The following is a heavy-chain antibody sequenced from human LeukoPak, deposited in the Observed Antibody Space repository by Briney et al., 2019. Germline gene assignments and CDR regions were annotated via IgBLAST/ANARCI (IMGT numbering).Heavy chain of an antibody. J-gene: IGHJ4*02. CDR3: AIRDGHTDH. Sequence: ASVKVSCKTSGYTFTNYAMHWVRQAPGQTIEWLAWINPAKGYTRYSQHFQDRVTVSSDTSADTAYMELSSLRSEDKAVYYCAIRDGHTDHWGQGTLVTVSS. CDR2: INPAKGYT. D-gene: IGHD5-24*01. V-gene: IGHV1-3*03. CDR1: GYTFTNYA.